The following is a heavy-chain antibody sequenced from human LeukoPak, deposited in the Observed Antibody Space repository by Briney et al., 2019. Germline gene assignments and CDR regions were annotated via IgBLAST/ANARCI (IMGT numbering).Heavy chain of an antibody. D-gene: IGHD3-16*02. CDR2: ISWNSGSI. CDR3: AKLGRLGELPLSYYFDY. V-gene: IGHV3-9*01. CDR1: GFTFDDYA. Sequence: PGGSLRLSCAASGFTFDDYAMHWIRQAPGKGLEWVSGISWNSGSIGYADSVKGRFTISRDSAKNSLYLQMNSLRAEDTALYYCAKLGRLGELPLSYYFDYWGQGTPVTVSS. J-gene: IGHJ4*02.